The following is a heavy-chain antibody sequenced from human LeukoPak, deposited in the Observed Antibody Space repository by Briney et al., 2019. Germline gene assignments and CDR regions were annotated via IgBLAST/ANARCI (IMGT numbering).Heavy chain of an antibody. CDR3: ASSQEPPQVDY. J-gene: IGHJ4*02. CDR1: GYTFTSYY. CDR2: INPSGGTT. D-gene: IGHD1-26*01. V-gene: IGHV1-46*01. Sequence: ASLNLSCEASGYTFTSYYMHWVRQAPGQGLEWMGIINPSGGTTSYAQKFQGRVTMTKDTSTTTVYMELSGLRSEDTAVYYCASSQEPPQVDYWGQGTRVTVSS.